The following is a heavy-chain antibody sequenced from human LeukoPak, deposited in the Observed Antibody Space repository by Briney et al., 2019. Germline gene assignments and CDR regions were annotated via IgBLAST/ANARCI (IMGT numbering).Heavy chain of an antibody. D-gene: IGHD3-10*01. J-gene: IGHJ6*02. CDR1: GYTFTGYY. V-gene: IGHV1-2*02. CDR2: INPNRGGT. CDR3: ARDQAMVRGSLSGMDV. Sequence: ASVKVSCKASGYTFTGYYMHWVRQAPGHGLEWMGWINPNRGGTNYAQKFQGRVPMTRDTSFSAAYMELSRLRSDATAVYYCARDQAMVRGSLSGMDVWGQGTTVTVSS.